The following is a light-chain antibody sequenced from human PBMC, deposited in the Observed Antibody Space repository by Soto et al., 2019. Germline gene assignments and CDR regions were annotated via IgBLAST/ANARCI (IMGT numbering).Light chain of an antibody. CDR2: GAS. J-gene: IGKJ1*01. V-gene: IGKV3-15*01. CDR1: QSVSSN. CDR3: LHHGSSLWT. Sequence: EILMTQSPATLSVSLGERATLSCRASQSVSSNLAWYQLKPGQAPRILIYGASTRDTGIPARFSGSGSGTEFTLTLSSLQSEDFAMYYCLHHGSSLWTFGQGTKVDIK.